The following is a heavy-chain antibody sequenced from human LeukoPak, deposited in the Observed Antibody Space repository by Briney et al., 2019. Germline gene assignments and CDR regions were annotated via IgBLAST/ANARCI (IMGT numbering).Heavy chain of an antibody. CDR2: IIPIFGTA. CDR3: ARERDCSSTSCYDP. Sequence: ASVKVSCKASGGTFSSYAISWVRQAPGQGLEWMGRIIPIFGTASYAQKFQGRVTITTDESTSTAYMELSSLRSEDTAVYYCARERDCSSTSCYDPWGQGTLVTVSS. V-gene: IGHV1-69*05. D-gene: IGHD2-2*01. CDR1: GGTFSSYA. J-gene: IGHJ5*02.